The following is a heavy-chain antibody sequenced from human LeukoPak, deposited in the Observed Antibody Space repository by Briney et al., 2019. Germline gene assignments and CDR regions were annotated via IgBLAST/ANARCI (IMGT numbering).Heavy chain of an antibody. J-gene: IGHJ4*02. CDR3: AKDLEMTTVVTTFDY. CDR1: GFTFSSYA. V-gene: IGHV3-30-3*01. D-gene: IGHD4-23*01. CDR2: ISYDGSNK. Sequence: PGRSLRLSCAASGFTFSSYAMHWVRQAPGKGLEWVAVISYDGSNKYYADSVKGRFTISRDNSKNTLYLQMNSLRAEDTAVYYCAKDLEMTTVVTTFDYWGQGTLVTVSS.